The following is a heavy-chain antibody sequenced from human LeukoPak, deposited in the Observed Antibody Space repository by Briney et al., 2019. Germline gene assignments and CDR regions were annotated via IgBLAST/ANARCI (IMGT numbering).Heavy chain of an antibody. J-gene: IGHJ4*02. Sequence: SETLSLTCAVSGGSISSGGYSWSWIRQPPGKGLEWIGYIYHSGSTYYNPSLKSRVTISVDTSKNQFSLKLSSVTAADTAVYYCARGSGIVVVTAPHVFFDYWGQGTLVTVSS. V-gene: IGHV4-30-2*01. D-gene: IGHD2-21*02. CDR2: IYHSGST. CDR3: ARGSGIVVVTAPHVFFDY. CDR1: GGSISSGGYS.